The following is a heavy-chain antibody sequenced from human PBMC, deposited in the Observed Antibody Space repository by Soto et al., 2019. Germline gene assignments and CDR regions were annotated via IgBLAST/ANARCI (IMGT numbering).Heavy chain of an antibody. CDR2: IYYSGST. CDR1: GGSISSGGYY. CDR3: AREFPQTLLRVFDY. J-gene: IGHJ4*02. D-gene: IGHD4-17*01. Sequence: QVQLQESGPGLVKPSQTLSLTCTVSGGSISSGGYYWSWIRQHSGKGLEWIGYIYYSGSTYYNPSLKSRVTISVDTSKNQFSLKLSSVTAADTAVYYCAREFPQTLLRVFDYWGQGTLVTVSS. V-gene: IGHV4-31*03.